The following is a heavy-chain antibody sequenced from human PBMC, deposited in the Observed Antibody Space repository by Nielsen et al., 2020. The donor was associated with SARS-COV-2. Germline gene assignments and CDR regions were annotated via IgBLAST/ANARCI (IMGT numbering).Heavy chain of an antibody. CDR1: GGTFSSYA. J-gene: IGHJ3*02. D-gene: IGHD5-18*01. Sequence: SVKVSCKASGGTFSSYAISWVRQAPGQGLEWMGGIIPIFGTANYAQKFQGRVTITADESTSTAYMELSSLRSEDTAVYYRARRRGYSYGPRQDAFDIWGQGTMVTVSS. V-gene: IGHV1-69*13. CDR2: IIPIFGTA. CDR3: ARRRGYSYGPRQDAFDI.